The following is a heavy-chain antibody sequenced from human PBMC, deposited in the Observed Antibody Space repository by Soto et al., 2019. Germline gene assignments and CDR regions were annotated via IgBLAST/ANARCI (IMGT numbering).Heavy chain of an antibody. CDR1: GPSVSHGY. D-gene: IGHD3-22*01. Sequence: PSETLSLTCNDSGPSVSHGYWSWIRQPPGKGLEWIGFMYFGGSFNYNPSLTSRATISVETSKNQFSMKLTSVTASDTAVYYCARSYYDSTGFAVDPWGQG. V-gene: IGHV4-59*02. CDR2: MYFGGSF. CDR3: ARSYYDSTGFAVDP. J-gene: IGHJ5*02.